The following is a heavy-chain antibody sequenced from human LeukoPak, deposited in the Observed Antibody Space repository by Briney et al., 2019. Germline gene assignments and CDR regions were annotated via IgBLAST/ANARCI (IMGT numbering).Heavy chain of an antibody. D-gene: IGHD3-10*01. Sequence: GGSLRLSCAASGFTFSSYGMHWVRQAPGKGLEWVAVISYDGSNKYYADSVKGRFTISRDNSKNTLYLQMNSLRAEDTAVYYCAKDALWFGELNWFDPWGQGTLVTVSS. CDR1: GFTFSSYG. CDR3: AKDALWFGELNWFDP. V-gene: IGHV3-30*18. CDR2: ISYDGSNK. J-gene: IGHJ5*02.